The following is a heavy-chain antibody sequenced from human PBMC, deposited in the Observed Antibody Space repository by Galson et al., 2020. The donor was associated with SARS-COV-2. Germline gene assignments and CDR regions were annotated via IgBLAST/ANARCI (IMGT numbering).Heavy chain of an antibody. Sequence: SETLSLTCTVSGGSISSSSYYWGWIRQPPGKGLEWIGSIYYSGSTYYNPSLKSRVTISVDTSKNQFSLKLSSVTAADTAVYYCARGLDNWRNYYNFDYWGQGTLVTVSS. CDR1: GGSISSSSYY. CDR3: ARGLDNWRNYYNFDY. D-gene: IGHD1-26*01. V-gene: IGHV4-39*01. J-gene: IGHJ4*02. CDR2: IYYSGST.